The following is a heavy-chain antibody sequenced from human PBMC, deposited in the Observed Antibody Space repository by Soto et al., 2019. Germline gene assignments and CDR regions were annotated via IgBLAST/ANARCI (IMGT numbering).Heavy chain of an antibody. D-gene: IGHD6-19*01. CDR1: GYTFTSYA. CDR2: INAGNGNT. J-gene: IGHJ3*02. Sequence: GASVKVSCKASGYTFTSYAMHWVRQAPGQRLEWMGWINAGNGNTKYSQKFQGRVTITRDTSASTAYMELSSLRSEDTAVYYCARPLDSSPSGAYDIWGQGTMVTVSS. V-gene: IGHV1-3*01. CDR3: ARPLDSSPSGAYDI.